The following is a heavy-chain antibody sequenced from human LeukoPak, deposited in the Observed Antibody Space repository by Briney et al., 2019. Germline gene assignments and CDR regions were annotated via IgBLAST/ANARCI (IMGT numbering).Heavy chain of an antibody. D-gene: IGHD3-3*01. CDR2: IYYSGST. CDR3: ARDPDGDGMDV. Sequence: SETLSLTCTVSGGSISSYYWSWIRQPPGKGLEWIGYIYYSGSTNYNPSLKSRVTISVDTSKNQFSLKLSSVTAADTAVYYCARDPDGDGMDVWGQGTTATVSS. V-gene: IGHV4-59*01. J-gene: IGHJ6*02. CDR1: GGSISSYY.